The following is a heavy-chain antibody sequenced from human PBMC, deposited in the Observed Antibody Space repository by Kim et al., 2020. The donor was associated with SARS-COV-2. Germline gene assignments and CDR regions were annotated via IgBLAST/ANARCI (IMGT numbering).Heavy chain of an antibody. D-gene: IGHD6-6*01. CDR1: GGSFSGYY. Sequence: SETLSLTCAVYGGSFSGYYWSWIRQPPGKGLEWIGEINHSGSTNYNPSLKSRVTISVDTSKNQFSLKLSSVTAADTAVYYCARARGSRQLVVFDYWGQGTLVTVSS. V-gene: IGHV4-34*01. J-gene: IGHJ4*02. CDR3: ARARGSRQLVVFDY. CDR2: INHSGST.